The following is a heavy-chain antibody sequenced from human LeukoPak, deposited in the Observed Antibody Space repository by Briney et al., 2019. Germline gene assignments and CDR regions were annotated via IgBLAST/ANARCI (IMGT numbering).Heavy chain of an antibody. CDR1: GYDFTSYW. J-gene: IGHJ4*02. CDR3: ARQITGTRSSSADF. Sequence: GESLKISCEASGYDFTSYWIGWVRQMPGKGLEWMGIIYPGDSDTRYSPSFQGQVTISADKSISTAYLQWSSLKASDTAIYYCARQITGTRSSSADFWGQGTLVTVSS. D-gene: IGHD1-7*01. V-gene: IGHV5-51*01. CDR2: IYPGDSDT.